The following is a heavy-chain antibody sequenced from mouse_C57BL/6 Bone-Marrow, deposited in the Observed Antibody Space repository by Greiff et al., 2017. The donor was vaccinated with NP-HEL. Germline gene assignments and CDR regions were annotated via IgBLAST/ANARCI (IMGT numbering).Heavy chain of an antibody. CDR1: GYTFTDYY. CDR3: ASSLYGNYFDY. D-gene: IGHD2-1*01. CDR2: INPNNGGT. J-gene: IGHJ2*01. Sequence: VQLQQSGPELVKPGASVKISCKASGYTFTDYYMNWVKQSHGKSLEWIGDINPNNGGTSYNQKFKGKATLTVDKSSSTAYMELRSLTSEDSAVYYCASSLYGNYFDYWGQGTTLTVSS. V-gene: IGHV1-26*01.